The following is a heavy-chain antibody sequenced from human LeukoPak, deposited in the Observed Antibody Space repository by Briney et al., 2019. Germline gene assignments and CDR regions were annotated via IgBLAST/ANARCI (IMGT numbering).Heavy chain of an antibody. Sequence: GASVKVSCKASGYTFISYYIHWVRQAPGQGLEWMGIINPAGGTTTYAHKFQGRVTLTRDTSTSTVYMELSSLRSEDTAEHYCGKNRYSGSLSPFDIWGQGTMVTVSS. CDR3: GKNRYSGSLSPFDI. D-gene: IGHD1-26*01. CDR1: GYTFISYY. V-gene: IGHV1-46*01. CDR2: INPAGGTT. J-gene: IGHJ3*02.